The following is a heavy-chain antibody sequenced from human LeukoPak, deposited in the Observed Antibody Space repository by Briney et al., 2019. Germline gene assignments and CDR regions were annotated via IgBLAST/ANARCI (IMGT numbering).Heavy chain of an antibody. CDR2: INAGNGNT. CDR1: GYTFTTYA. V-gene: IGHV1-3*01. D-gene: IGHD3-3*01. CDR3: ARDNKVRDDFWSGYYDY. J-gene: IGHJ4*02. Sequence: ASVKVSCKASGYTFTTYAMNWVRQAPGQRLEWMGWINAGNGNTKYSENFQGRVTITRDTSASTAHMELSSLRSEDTAAYYCARDNKVRDDFWSGYYDYWGQGTLVTVSS.